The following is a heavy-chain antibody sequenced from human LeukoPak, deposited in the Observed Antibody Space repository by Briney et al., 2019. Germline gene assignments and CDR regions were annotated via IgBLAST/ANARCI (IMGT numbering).Heavy chain of an antibody. V-gene: IGHV4-34*01. CDR1: GGSLSGYY. CDR2: INHSGST. J-gene: IGHJ4*02. Sequence: SETLSLTCAVYGGSLSGYYWSWIRQPPGKGLEWIGEINHSGSTNYNPSLKSRVTISVDTSKNQFSLKLSSVTAADTAVYYCARFGRDRRVAATKPFDYWGQGTLVTVSS. CDR3: ARFGRDRRVAATKPFDY. D-gene: IGHD2-15*01.